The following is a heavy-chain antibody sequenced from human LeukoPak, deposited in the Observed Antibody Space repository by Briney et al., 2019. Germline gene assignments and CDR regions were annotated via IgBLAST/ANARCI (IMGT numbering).Heavy chain of an antibody. J-gene: IGHJ4*02. CDR1: GFTFSSYW. Sequence: PGGSLRLSCAASGFTFSSYWMSWVRQAPGKGLEWVANIKQDGSEKYNVDSVKGRFTISRDNAKNSLYLQMNSLRAEDTAVYYCARAGSGFWSGYSPSDYWGQGTLVTVSS. D-gene: IGHD3-3*01. CDR3: ARAGSGFWSGYSPSDY. CDR2: IKQDGSEK. V-gene: IGHV3-7*01.